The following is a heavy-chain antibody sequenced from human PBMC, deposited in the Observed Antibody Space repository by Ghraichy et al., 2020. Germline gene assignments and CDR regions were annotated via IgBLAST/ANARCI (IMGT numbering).Heavy chain of an antibody. CDR1: GFTFSSYA. Sequence: GGSLRLSCAASGFTFSSYAMSWVRQAPGKGLEWVSAISGSGGSTYYADSVKGRFTISRDNSKNTLYLQMNSLRAEDTAVYYCAKDKVVSVPAATHYYYGMDVWGQGTTVTVSS. V-gene: IGHV3-23*01. CDR2: ISGSGGST. J-gene: IGHJ6*02. D-gene: IGHD2-2*01. CDR3: AKDKVVSVPAATHYYYGMDV.